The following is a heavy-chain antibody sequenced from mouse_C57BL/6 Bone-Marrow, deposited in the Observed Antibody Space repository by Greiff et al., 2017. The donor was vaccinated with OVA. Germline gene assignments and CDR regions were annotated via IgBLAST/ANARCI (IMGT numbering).Heavy chain of an antibody. CDR1: GYTFTSYW. V-gene: IGHV1-55*01. CDR3: GYDYDGAWFAY. CDR2: IYPGSGRT. Sequence: VQLQQPGAELVKPGASVKMSCKASGYTFTSYWITWVKQRPGQGLAWIGDIYPGSGRTNYNEKFKSKATLTVDTSSSTAYMQLSSLTSEDSAVYYCGYDYDGAWFAYWGQGTLVTVSA. J-gene: IGHJ3*01. D-gene: IGHD2-4*01.